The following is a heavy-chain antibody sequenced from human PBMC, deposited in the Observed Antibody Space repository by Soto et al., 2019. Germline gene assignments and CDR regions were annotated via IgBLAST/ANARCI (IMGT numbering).Heavy chain of an antibody. J-gene: IGHJ2*01. V-gene: IGHV4-30-4*01. CDR3: ARYFDSNYYFDL. D-gene: IGHD3-22*01. Sequence: QVQLRESGPGLVKPSQTLSLTCTVSGGSISSGDYYWSWIRQPPGKGLEWIGYNYHRGSTYYNPSLKSRVTISVDTSKNQFSLMLSSVTAADTAVFYCARYFDSNYYFDLWGRGTLVTVSS. CDR2: NYHRGST. CDR1: GGSISSGDYY.